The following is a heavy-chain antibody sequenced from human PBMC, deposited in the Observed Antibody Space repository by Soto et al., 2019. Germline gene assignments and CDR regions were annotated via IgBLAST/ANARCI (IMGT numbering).Heavy chain of an antibody. V-gene: IGHV1-2*02. CDR2: INPNSGGT. J-gene: IGHJ5*02. CDR3: ARGSVPGAIRRGFDP. Sequence: QVQLVQSGPEVKKPGASVRVSCKASGYTFTGYHIHWVRQAPGQGLEWMGWINPNSGGTVYLQRFQGRVTMTRDTSISTAYMELTRLRSDDTAVYYCARGSVPGAIRRGFDPRGQGTLVTVSS. D-gene: IGHD2-2*02. CDR1: GYTFTGYH.